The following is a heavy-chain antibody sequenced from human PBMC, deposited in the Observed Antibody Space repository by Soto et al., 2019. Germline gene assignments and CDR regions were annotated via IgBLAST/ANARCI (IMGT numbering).Heavy chain of an antibody. CDR2: IIPIFGTA. V-gene: IGHV1-69*13. CDR1: GGTFSSYA. D-gene: IGHD4-17*01. CDR3: AGIGGSTTVTTHFEYGMDV. J-gene: IGHJ6*02. Sequence: SVKVSCKASGGTFSSYAISWVRQAPGQGLEWMGGIIPIFGTANYAQKFQGRVTITADESTSTAYMELSSLRSEDTAVYYCAGIGGSTTVTTHFEYGMDVWGQGTTVTVSS.